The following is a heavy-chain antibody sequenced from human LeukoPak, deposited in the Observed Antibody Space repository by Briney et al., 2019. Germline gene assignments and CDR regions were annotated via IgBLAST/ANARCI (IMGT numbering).Heavy chain of an antibody. J-gene: IGHJ4*02. CDR3: ARAPSGFTYGPGDH. CDR1: GYTFIDYY. CDR2: ISTYDGDA. V-gene: IGHV1-18*04. D-gene: IGHD5-18*01. Sequence: ASVKVSCKASGYTFIDYYMHWVRQAPGQGLEWMGWISTYDGDANYAQQLQGRVTMTTDTSTITAYMELRSLRSDDTAVYYCARAPSGFTYGPGDHWGQGTLVTVSS.